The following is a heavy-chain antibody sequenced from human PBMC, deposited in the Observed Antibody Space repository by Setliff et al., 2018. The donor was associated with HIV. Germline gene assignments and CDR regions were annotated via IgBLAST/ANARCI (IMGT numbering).Heavy chain of an antibody. D-gene: IGHD3-22*01. CDR3: AREDRSDVRSKFKWFDP. V-gene: IGHV4-61*02. CDR2: IYTSGST. J-gene: IGHJ5*02. Sequence: PSETLSLTCTVSGGSISSGGYYWSWIRQPAGKGLEWIGRIYTSGSTNYNPSLKRRVTISIDMSKNQFSLKLSFVTAADTAVYYCAREDRSDVRSKFKWFDPCGQGTLVTVSS. CDR1: GGSISSGGYY.